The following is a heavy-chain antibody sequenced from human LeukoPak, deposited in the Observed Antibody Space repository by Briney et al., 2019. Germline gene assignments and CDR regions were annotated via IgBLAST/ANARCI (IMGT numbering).Heavy chain of an antibody. V-gene: IGHV5-51*01. D-gene: IGHD6-19*01. CDR3: SRRSRSGPFDY. Sequence: GSLTLSCKGSGYSFTSYWIGWVRQLAGKGRAGMGIIYPGDSDTRYSPSFQGQVTTSADKSISTAYLQWSSLKASDTVMYYCSRRSRSGPFDYGGQGTLVSVSS. CDR1: GYSFTSYW. J-gene: IGHJ4*02. CDR2: IYPGDSDT.